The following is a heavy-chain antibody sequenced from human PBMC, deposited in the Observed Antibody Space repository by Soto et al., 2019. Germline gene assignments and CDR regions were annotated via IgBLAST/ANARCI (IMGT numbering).Heavy chain of an antibody. Sequence: GGSLRLSCAASGFTFSSYAMHWVRQAPGKGLEWVAVISYDGSNKYYADSVKGRFTISRDNSKNTLYLQMNSLRAEDTAVYYCAREYYDILTGYYSSWGIQYYFDYWGQGTLVTVSS. CDR3: AREYYDILTGYYSSWGIQYYFDY. CDR1: GFTFSSYA. V-gene: IGHV3-30-3*01. D-gene: IGHD3-9*01. J-gene: IGHJ4*02. CDR2: ISYDGSNK.